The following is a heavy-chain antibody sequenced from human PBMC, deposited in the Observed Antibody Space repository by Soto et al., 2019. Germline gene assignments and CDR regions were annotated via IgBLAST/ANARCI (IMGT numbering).Heavy chain of an antibody. CDR3: ASDCSGGSCYSQFAY. V-gene: IGHV1-69*13. CDR2: IIPIFGTA. D-gene: IGHD2-15*01. Sequence: SVKVSCKASGGTFSSYSISWVRQAPGQGLEWMGGIIPIFGTANYAQKFQGRVTITADESTSTAYMELSSLRSEDTAVYYCASDCSGGSCYSQFAYWGQGTLVTVSS. CDR1: GGTFSSYS. J-gene: IGHJ4*02.